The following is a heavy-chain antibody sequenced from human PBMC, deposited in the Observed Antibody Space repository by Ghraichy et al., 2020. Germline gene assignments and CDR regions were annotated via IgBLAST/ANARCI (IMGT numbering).Heavy chain of an antibody. CDR3: AGQVGVLVPAAPLYNWFDP. D-gene: IGHD2-2*01. Sequence: GSLRLSCTVSGVSISNANYYWGWIRQPPGKGLEWIGSISYRGTTSNNPSLKSRLTISVDTANSQFSLRLSYVTAADTAVYYCAGQVGVLVPAAPLYNWFDPWGQGILVTVSS. J-gene: IGHJ5*02. CDR1: GVSISNANYY. CDR2: ISYRGTT. V-gene: IGHV4-39*01.